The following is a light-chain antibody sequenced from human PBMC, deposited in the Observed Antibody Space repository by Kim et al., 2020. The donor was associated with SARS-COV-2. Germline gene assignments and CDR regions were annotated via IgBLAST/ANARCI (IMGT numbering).Light chain of an antibody. J-gene: IGKJ1*01. Sequence: SASIGDRVTITCRASQSISSWLAWYQQKPGKGPKLLIFDASSLESGVSSRFSGSGSGTEFTLTISSLQPDDFATYYCQQYKYYWTFGQGTKVDIK. CDR3: QQYKYYWT. V-gene: IGKV1-5*01. CDR2: DAS. CDR1: QSISSW.